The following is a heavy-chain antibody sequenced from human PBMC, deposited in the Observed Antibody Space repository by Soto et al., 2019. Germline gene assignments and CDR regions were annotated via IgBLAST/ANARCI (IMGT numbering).Heavy chain of an antibody. D-gene: IGHD5-18*01. J-gene: IGHJ6*02. V-gene: IGHV3-21*01. CDR1: GFTFSSYS. CDR2: ISSSSSYI. CDR3: ARDTAMADYYYYGMDV. Sequence: EVQLVESGGGLVKPGGSLRLSCAASGFTFSSYSMNWVRQAPGKGLEWVSSISSSSSYIYYADSVKGRFTISRDNAKNSRYLQMNSLRAEDTAVYYCARDTAMADYYYYGMDVWGQGTTVTVSS.